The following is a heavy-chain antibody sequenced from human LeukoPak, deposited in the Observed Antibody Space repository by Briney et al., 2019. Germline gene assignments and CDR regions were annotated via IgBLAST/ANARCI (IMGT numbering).Heavy chain of an antibody. D-gene: IGHD5-18*01. CDR1: GYTFTSYG. CDR2: ISGYNGNT. CDR3: AGLSTRGYSYGPLDY. V-gene: IGHV1-18*01. Sequence: ASVKVSCKASGYTFTSYGISWVRQAPGQGLEWMGWISGYNGNTNYAQKFQGRVTITTDESTSTAYMELSSLRSEDTAVYYCAGLSTRGYSYGPLDYWGQGTLVTVSS. J-gene: IGHJ4*02.